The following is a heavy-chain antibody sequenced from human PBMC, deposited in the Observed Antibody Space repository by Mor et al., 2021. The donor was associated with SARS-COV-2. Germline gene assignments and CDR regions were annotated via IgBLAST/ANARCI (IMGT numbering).Heavy chain of an antibody. J-gene: IGHJ4*02. CDR2: RLAEGSNK. Sequence: AVRLAEGSNKYYADSVKGRFTISRDNSKNTLYLQMNSLRAEDTAVYYCARDGSGTAPFDYWGQGTLVTVSS. V-gene: IGHV3-33*01. CDR3: ARDGSGTAPFDY. D-gene: IGHD1-1*01.